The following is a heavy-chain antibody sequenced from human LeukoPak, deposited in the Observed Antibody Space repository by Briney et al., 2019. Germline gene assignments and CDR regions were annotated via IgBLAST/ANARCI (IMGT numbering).Heavy chain of an antibody. CDR3: ARGNYDYVWGSYRSLYYYYGMDV. D-gene: IGHD3-16*02. CDR2: IYYSGST. V-gene: IGHV4-59*01. Sequence: SETLSLTCTVSGGSISSYYWSWIRQPPGKGLEWIGYIYYSGSTNYNPSLKSRVTISVDTSKNQFSLKLSSVTAADTAVYYCARGNYDYVWGSYRSLYYYYGMDVWGKGTTVTVSS. J-gene: IGHJ6*04. CDR1: GGSISSYY.